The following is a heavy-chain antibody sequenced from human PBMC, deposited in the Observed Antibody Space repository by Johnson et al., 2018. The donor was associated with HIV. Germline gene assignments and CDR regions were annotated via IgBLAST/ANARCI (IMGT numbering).Heavy chain of an antibody. CDR2: ISYDGSNI. D-gene: IGHD6-13*01. CDR1: GFTFSSYA. CDR3: AKSQYSSSWIDAFDI. Sequence: QVQLVESGGGVVRPGGSLRLSCAASGFTFSSYAMHWVRQAPGKGLEWVAVISYDGSNIYYADSVRGRFTISRDNSKNTLYLQMNSLRAEDTAVYYCAKSQYSSSWIDAFDIWGQGTMVTVSS. J-gene: IGHJ3*02. V-gene: IGHV3-30-3*02.